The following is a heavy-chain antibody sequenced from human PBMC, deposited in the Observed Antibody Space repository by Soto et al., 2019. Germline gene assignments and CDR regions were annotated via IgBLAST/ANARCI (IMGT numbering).Heavy chain of an antibody. J-gene: IGHJ6*02. Sequence: SDTLSLTCSVPCDSIYSHYWTWIPQSTGEGLEWIGYIYYSGSTNYNPSLKSRVTISLDTSKNQFSLNLNSVAAADTGIYYCARVSDRSGWGRGMGVWGQGTTVT. CDR2: IYYSGST. D-gene: IGHD6-19*01. CDR1: CDSIYSHY. V-gene: IGHV4-59*11. CDR3: ARVSDRSGWGRGMGV.